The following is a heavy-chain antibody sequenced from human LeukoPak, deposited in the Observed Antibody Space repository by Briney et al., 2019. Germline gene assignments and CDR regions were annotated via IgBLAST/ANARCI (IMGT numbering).Heavy chain of an antibody. Sequence: PSETLSLTCTVSGASISSSSSCWGWISQPPGKGLEWHGNVYSRGNTYSKQSLRSRSPISIDTSKKQFFRRLTSETAADTDVYYCARDLDTTVTTKGMDVWGKGTTVTVSS. CDR2: VYSRGNT. J-gene: IGHJ6*04. V-gene: IGHV4-39*07. D-gene: IGHD4-17*01. CDR1: GASISSSSSC. CDR3: ARDLDTTVTTKGMDV.